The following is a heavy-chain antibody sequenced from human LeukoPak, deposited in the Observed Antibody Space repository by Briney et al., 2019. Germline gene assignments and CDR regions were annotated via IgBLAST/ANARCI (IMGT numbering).Heavy chain of an antibody. CDR3: AKVRIIAAAGTDHDY. J-gene: IGHJ4*02. V-gene: IGHV3-74*03. CDR1: GFTFSSHW. CDR2: INGDGSNT. D-gene: IGHD6-13*01. Sequence: GGSLRLSCAASGFTFSSHWMHWVRQAPGKGLVWVSRINGDGSNTTYADSVKGRFTISRDDSKNTLYLQMNSLRAEDTAVYYCAKVRIIAAAGTDHDYWGQGTLVTVSS.